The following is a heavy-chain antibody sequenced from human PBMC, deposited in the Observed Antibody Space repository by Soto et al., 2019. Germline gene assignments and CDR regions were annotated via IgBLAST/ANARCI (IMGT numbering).Heavy chain of an antibody. J-gene: IGHJ4*02. CDR3: VRFGGYSGYDFGTYFDY. CDR1: GGSISSGGYY. V-gene: IGHV4-30-4*01. D-gene: IGHD5-12*01. Sequence: PSETLSLTCTVSGGSISSGGYYWSWIRQPPGKGLEWIGYIYYSGSTYYNPSLKSRVTISVDTSKNQFSLKLSSVTAADTAVYYCVRFGGYSGYDFGTYFDYWGQGTLVTVSS. CDR2: IYYSGST.